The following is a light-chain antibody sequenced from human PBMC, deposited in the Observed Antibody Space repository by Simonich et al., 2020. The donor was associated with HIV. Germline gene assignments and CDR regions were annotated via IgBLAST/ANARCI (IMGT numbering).Light chain of an antibody. Sequence: EIVLTQSPGTLSLSPGERATLSCRASQSVRSSYLAWYQQKPGLAPRPLIYDASSRATGIPDRVSGSGSGTEFTLTISSLQSEDLAVYYCQQYNYWPPGTFGQGTRLEI. CDR3: QQYNYWPPGT. J-gene: IGKJ5*01. CDR2: DAS. CDR1: QSVRSSY. V-gene: IGKV3D-20*01.